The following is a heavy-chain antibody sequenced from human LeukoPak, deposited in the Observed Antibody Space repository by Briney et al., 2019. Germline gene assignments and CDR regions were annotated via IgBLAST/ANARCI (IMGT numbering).Heavy chain of an antibody. CDR2: INHSGST. CDR3: ARGRLHHFDY. V-gene: IGHV4-34*01. Sequence: SETLSLTCAADGGSFSGYYWSWIRQPPGKGLQWIGEINHSGSTNYSPSLKSRLTISIDTSKNQFSLKLSSVTAADTAVYYCARGRLHHFDYWGQGTLVTVSS. D-gene: IGHD4-4*01. CDR1: GGSFSGYY. J-gene: IGHJ4*02.